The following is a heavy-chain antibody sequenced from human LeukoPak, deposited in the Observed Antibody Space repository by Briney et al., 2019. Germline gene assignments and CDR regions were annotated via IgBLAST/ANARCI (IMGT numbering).Heavy chain of an antibody. V-gene: IGHV3-64*01. J-gene: IGHJ4*02. CDR2: ISSNGGST. Sequence: PGGSLRLSCAASGFTFSSYAMHWVRQAPGKGLEYVSAISSNGGSTYYANSVKGRFTISRDNSKNTLYLQMGSLRAEDTAVYYCAKVLGFKYSSSWYGDYWGQGTLVTVSS. CDR1: GFTFSSYA. CDR3: AKVLGFKYSSSWYGDY. D-gene: IGHD6-13*01.